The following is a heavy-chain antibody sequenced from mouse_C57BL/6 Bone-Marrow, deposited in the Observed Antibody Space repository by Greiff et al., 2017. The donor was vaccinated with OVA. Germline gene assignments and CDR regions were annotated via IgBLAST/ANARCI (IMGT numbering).Heavy chain of an antibody. CDR1: GYTFTSYW. J-gene: IGHJ1*03. CDR2: IDPSDSYT. CDR3: ARRGGDWYVDV. Sequence: QVQLQQPGAELVKPGASVKLSCKASGYTFTSYWMQWVKQRPGQGLEWIGEIDPSDSYTNSNHKIKGKATLTVDTSSSTDYRQISSLTSGDSAVYYCARRGGDWYVDVGGTGTTVTVSS. V-gene: IGHV1-50*01.